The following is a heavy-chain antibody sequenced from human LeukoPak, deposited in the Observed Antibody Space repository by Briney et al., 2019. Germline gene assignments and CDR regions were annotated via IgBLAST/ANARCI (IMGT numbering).Heavy chain of an antibody. V-gene: IGHV3-49*04. J-gene: IGHJ4*02. CDR2: IRSQIYGGTP. CDR1: GFTFGDYA. Sequence: GGSLRLSCTASGFTFGDYAMTWVRQAPGKGLEWVGFIRSQIYGGTPEYAASVKGRFTILRDDSEGVAYLEMNSLKTEDTAVYYCTRDQTPYYWGQGILVTVSS. CDR3: TRDQTPYY.